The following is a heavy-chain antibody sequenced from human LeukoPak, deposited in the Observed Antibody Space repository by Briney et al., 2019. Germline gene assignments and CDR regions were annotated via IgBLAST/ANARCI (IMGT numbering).Heavy chain of an antibody. D-gene: IGHD3-16*01. Sequence: PSETLSLTCTVSGGSTSSYYRSWIRQPAGRGREWVGRIYTSGSTNYNPSLKSRVTMSVDTSKNKFSLKLSSVTAADTAVYYCARDGGPGYDDAFDIWGQGTMVTVSS. CDR1: GGSTSSYY. J-gene: IGHJ3*02. CDR3: ARDGGPGYDDAFDI. V-gene: IGHV4-4*07. CDR2: IYTSGST.